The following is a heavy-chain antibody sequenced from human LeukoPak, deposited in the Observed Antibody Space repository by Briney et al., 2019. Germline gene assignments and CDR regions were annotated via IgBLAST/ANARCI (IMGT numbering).Heavy chain of an antibody. D-gene: IGHD6-25*01. CDR1: GFTFSSYG. J-gene: IGHJ5*02. Sequence: GESLTLACAASGFTFSSYGMHWVRQPAGEGLGWVSVIWFDGSNKYYADSGEGRFTISSANSKNTLYLQMNSLRAEDTAVCYCARRGGGYSSENWFDPWGQGTLVTVSS. CDR2: IWFDGSNK. V-gene: IGHV3-33*01. CDR3: ARRGGGYSSENWFDP.